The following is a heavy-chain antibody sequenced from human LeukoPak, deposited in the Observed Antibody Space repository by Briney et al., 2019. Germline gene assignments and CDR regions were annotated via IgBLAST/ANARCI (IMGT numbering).Heavy chain of an antibody. CDR1: GGSISSSFYY. D-gene: IGHD3-10*01. J-gene: IGHJ4*02. CDR3: ARLSGSGTYYRRYFDS. CDR2: FYYTGST. Sequence: SETLSLTCTVSGGSISSSFYYWAWIRQPPGKGPEWIGSFYYTGSTYYNPSLKSRVTISVDTSKNQFSLNLDSVTAADTAVYYCARLSGSGTYYRRYFDSWGQGTLVTVSS. V-gene: IGHV4-39*01.